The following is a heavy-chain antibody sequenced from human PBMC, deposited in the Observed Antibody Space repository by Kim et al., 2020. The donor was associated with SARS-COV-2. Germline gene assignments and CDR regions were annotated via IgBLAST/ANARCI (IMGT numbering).Heavy chain of an antibody. Sequence: ASVKVSCKASGYTFTGYYMHWVRQAPGQGLEWMGWINPNSGGTNYAQKFQGRVTMTRDTSISTAYMELSRLRSDDTAVYYCARQQDYYDFWSGYPGYGMDVWGQGTTVTVSS. CDR2: INPNSGGT. D-gene: IGHD3-3*01. CDR1: GYTFTGYY. CDR3: ARQQDYYDFWSGYPGYGMDV. V-gene: IGHV1-2*02. J-gene: IGHJ6*02.